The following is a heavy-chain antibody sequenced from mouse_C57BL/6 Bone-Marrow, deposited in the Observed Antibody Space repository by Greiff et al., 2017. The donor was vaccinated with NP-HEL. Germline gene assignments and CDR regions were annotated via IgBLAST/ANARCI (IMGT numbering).Heavy chain of an antibody. J-gene: IGHJ1*03. D-gene: IGHD1-1*01. CDR1: GFSLSTSGMG. V-gene: IGHV8-12*01. Sequence: ESGPGILQSSQTLSLTCSFSGFSLSTSGMGVSWIRQPSGKGLEWLAHIYWDDDKRYNPSLKSRLTISKDTSRNQVFLKITSVDTADTATYYCARRGFITTVVARYFDVWGTGTTVTVSS. CDR3: ARRGFITTVVARYFDV. CDR2: IYWDDDK.